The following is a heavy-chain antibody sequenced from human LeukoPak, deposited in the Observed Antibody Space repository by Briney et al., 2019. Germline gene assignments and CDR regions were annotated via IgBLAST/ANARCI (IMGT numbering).Heavy chain of an antibody. CDR3: ARHVYDSSGPDY. CDR2: ISYSGST. CDR1: GGSISSYF. D-gene: IGHD3-22*01. J-gene: IGHJ4*02. V-gene: IGHV4-59*08. Sequence: SETLSLTCTVSGGSISSYFWSWIRQPPGKGLEWIGYISYSGSTNYNPSLKSRVTISVDTSKSQFSLKLSSVTAADTAVYYCARHVYDSSGPDYWGQGTLVTVSS.